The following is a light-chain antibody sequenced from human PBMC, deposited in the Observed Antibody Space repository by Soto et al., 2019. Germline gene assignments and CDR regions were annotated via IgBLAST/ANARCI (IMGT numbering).Light chain of an antibody. Sequence: DIQMTQSPSTLSASVGERVTVTCLASQGIGTYLVWYQQKSGKAPTVLIYASSTLQTGVPSRFSGSGSGTDFSLTISSLHPEDVATYYCQQVDSYPRTFGQGTKVDIK. CDR3: QQVDSYPRT. CDR1: QGIGTY. J-gene: IGKJ1*01. CDR2: ASS. V-gene: IGKV1-9*01.